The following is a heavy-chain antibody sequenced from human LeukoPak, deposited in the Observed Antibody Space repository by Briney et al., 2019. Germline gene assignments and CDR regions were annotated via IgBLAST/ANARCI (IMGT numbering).Heavy chain of an antibody. CDR1: GFTFSSYG. D-gene: IGHD3-22*01. J-gene: IGHJ4*02. V-gene: IGHV3-30*02. Sequence: PGGSLRLSCAASGFTFSSYGMHWVRQAPGKGLEWVAFIRYDGSNKYYADSVKGRFTISRDNSKNTLYLQMNSLRAEDTAVYYCAKNTYYYDSSGYYLLDYWGQGTLVTVSS. CDR3: AKNTYYYDSSGYYLLDY. CDR2: IRYDGSNK.